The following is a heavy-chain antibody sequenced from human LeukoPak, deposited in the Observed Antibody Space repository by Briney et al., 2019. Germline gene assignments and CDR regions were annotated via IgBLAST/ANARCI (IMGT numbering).Heavy chain of an antibody. J-gene: IGHJ4*02. CDR3: ARDMGRAWYGPPDY. V-gene: IGHV3-33*01. D-gene: IGHD6-13*01. CDR1: GFTFSNYG. Sequence: GGSLRLSCAASGFTFSNYGMHWVRQAPAKRLHGVAVIWNDGSETFHADSVKGRFRIARDNSKNTLYLQMNSLRAEDTAVYFCARDMGRAWYGPPDYWGQGTLVTVS. CDR2: IWNDGSET.